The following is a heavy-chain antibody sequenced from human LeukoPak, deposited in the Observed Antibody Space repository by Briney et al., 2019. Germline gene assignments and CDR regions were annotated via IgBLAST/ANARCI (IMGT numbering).Heavy chain of an antibody. D-gene: IGHD3-10*01. CDR1: GFTLSSYT. CDR2: SSWSSSTI. CDR3: AKAGLWFGESSDY. V-gene: IGHV3-48*01. Sequence: GGSLRLSCAASGFTLSSYTMNWVRQAPGKGLEWVSYSSWSSSTIYYADSVKGRFTISRDNSKNTLYLQMNSLRAEDTAVYYCAKAGLWFGESSDYWGQGTLVTVSS. J-gene: IGHJ4*02.